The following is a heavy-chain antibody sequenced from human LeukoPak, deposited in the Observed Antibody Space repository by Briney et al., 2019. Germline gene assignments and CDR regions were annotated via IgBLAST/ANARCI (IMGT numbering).Heavy chain of an antibody. J-gene: IGHJ4*02. V-gene: IGHV4-39*07. CDR2: IYYSGST. D-gene: IGHD3-22*01. CDR1: GGSISSSSYY. Sequence: SETLSLTCTVSGGSISSSSYYWGWIRQPPGKGLEWIGSIYYSGSTYYNPSLKSRVTISVDTSKNQFSLKLSSVTAADTAVYYCARDPQGRYYYDSSGYDYWGQGTLVTVSS. CDR3: ARDPQGRYYYDSSGYDY.